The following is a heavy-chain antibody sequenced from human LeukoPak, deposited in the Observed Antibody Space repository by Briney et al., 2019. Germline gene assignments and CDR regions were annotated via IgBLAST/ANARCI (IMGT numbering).Heavy chain of an antibody. D-gene: IGHD3-10*01. CDR1: GFTFSSYE. CDR3: ARDESYYGSGSYLEIPLDY. J-gene: IGHJ4*02. Sequence: PGGSLRLSCAASGFTFSSYEMNWVRQAPGKGLEWVSYISSSGSTIYYADSVKGRFTISRDNAKNSLYLQMNSLRAEDTAVYYCARDESYYGSGSYLEIPLDYWGQGTLVTVSS. V-gene: IGHV3-48*03. CDR2: ISSSGSTI.